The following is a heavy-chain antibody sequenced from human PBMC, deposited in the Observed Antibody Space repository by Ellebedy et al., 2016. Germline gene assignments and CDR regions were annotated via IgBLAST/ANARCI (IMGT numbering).Heavy chain of an antibody. CDR3: ARGLKQLPVLYNWFNP. J-gene: IGHJ5*02. CDR1: GASFSGYY. Sequence: SETLSLXXAVYGASFSGYYWTWIRHPPGKGLEWIGEINHSGSTNYNPSLKSRVTISVDTSKNQFSLKLSSVTAADTAVYYCARGLKQLPVLYNWFNPWGQGTLVTVSS. V-gene: IGHV4-34*01. CDR2: INHSGST. D-gene: IGHD6-6*01.